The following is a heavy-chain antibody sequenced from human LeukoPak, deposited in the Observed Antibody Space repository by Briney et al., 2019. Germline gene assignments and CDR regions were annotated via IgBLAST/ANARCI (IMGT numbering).Heavy chain of an antibody. Sequence: PGGSLRLSCAASGFTFSNAWMSWVRQAPGKGLEWVGRIKSKTDGGTTDYAAPVKGRFTISRDDSKNTLYLQMNSLKTEDTAVYYCARGPGYSSGWHDYWGQGTLVTVSS. V-gene: IGHV3-15*01. CDR3: ARGPGYSSGWHDY. CDR1: GFTFSNAW. D-gene: IGHD6-19*01. CDR2: IKSKTDGGTT. J-gene: IGHJ4*02.